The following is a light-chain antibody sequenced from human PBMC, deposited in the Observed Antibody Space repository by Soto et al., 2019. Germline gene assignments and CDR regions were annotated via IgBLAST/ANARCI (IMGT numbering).Light chain of an antibody. CDR3: KKRSKWPLTWT. J-gene: IGKJ1*01. CDR2: DAS. Sequence: DIQMTQSPSTLSASVGDRVTITCRASQSISSWLAWYQQKLGRAPRLLIYDASSLESGVPSRFSGSGYGTEFTLTISSLQPDDFATYYCKKRSKWPLTWTFGQGTK. V-gene: IGKV1-5*01. CDR1: QSISSW.